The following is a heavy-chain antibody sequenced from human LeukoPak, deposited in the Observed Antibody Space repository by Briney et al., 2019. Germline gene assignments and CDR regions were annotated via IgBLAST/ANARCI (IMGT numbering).Heavy chain of an antibody. V-gene: IGHV4-39*07. CDR1: GGSISSSGYY. Sequence: SETLSLTCTVSGGSISSSGYYWGWIRQPPGKGLEWIGSVDYTGITSHSPSLKSRVTISVDTSKNQFSLKVSSVSAADTGVYYCARGRVVPAATSRKYYFDYWGQGTLVTVSS. CDR2: VDYTGIT. J-gene: IGHJ4*02. D-gene: IGHD2-2*01. CDR3: ARGRVVPAATSRKYYFDY.